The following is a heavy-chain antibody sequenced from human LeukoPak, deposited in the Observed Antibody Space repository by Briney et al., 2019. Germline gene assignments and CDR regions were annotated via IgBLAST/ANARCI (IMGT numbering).Heavy chain of an antibody. Sequence: SETLSLTCTVSGGSISSYCWSWIRQPPGKGLEWIGYIYTSGSTNYNPSLKSRVTISVDTSKNQFSLKLSSVTAADTAVYYCARHVVGATRWFDPWGQGTLVTVSS. CDR1: GGSISSYC. V-gene: IGHV4-4*09. D-gene: IGHD1-26*01. CDR3: ARHVVGATRWFDP. CDR2: IYTSGST. J-gene: IGHJ5*02.